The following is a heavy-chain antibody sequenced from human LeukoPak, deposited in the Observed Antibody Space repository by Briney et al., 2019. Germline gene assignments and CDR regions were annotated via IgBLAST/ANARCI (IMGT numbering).Heavy chain of an antibody. CDR1: GGTFSSYA. CDR3: ARGPDCYDSSGYYYTDFDY. J-gene: IGHJ4*02. Sequence: SVKVSCKASGGTFSSYAISWVRQAPGQGLEWMGTIIPIFGTANYAQKFQGRVTITTDESTSTAYMELSSLRSEDTAVYYCARGPDCYDSSGYYYTDFDYWGQGTLVTVSS. CDR2: IIPIFGTA. D-gene: IGHD3-22*01. V-gene: IGHV1-69*05.